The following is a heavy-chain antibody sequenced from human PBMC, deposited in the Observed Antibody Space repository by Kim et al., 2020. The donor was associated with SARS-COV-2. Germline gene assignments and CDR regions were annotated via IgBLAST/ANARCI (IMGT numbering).Heavy chain of an antibody. CDR2: ISYDGSNK. CDR3: ARGQLLWFGDPPGGMDV. J-gene: IGHJ6*02. D-gene: IGHD3-10*01. V-gene: IGHV3-30*04. CDR1: GFTFSSYA. Sequence: GGSLRLSCAASGFTFSSYAMHWVRQAPGKGLEWVAVISYDGSNKYYADSVKGRFTISRDNSKNTLYLQMNSLRAEDTAVYYCARGQLLWFGDPPGGMDVWGQGTTVTVSS.